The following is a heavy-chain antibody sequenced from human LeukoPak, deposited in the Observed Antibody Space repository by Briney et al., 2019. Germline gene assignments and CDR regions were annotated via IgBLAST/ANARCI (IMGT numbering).Heavy chain of an antibody. CDR1: GFTFGSYA. CDR3: ARASYHYESSNSKGVFEI. V-gene: IGHV3-30-3*01. CDR2: ISHDGNNK. Sequence: PGGSLRLSCAASGFTFGSYAMHWVRQAPGKGLEWVAIISHDGNNKYNADSVKGRFTISRDNSKNTLYLQMNSLRAEDTAVYYWARASYHYESSNSKGVFEIWGKGKMVTVSS. J-gene: IGHJ3*02. D-gene: IGHD3-22*01.